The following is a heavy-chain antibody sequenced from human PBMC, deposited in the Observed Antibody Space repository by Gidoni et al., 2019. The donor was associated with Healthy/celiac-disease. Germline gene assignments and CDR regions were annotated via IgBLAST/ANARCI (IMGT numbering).Heavy chain of an antibody. J-gene: IGHJ4*02. CDR1: GFTFSNAW. CDR2: IKSKTDGGTT. D-gene: IGHD3-10*01. Sequence: EVQLVESGGGLVKPGGSLRLPCAASGFTFSNAWMGWGRPAPGKGLEWVGRIKSKTDGGTTDYAAPVKGRFTISRDDSKNTLYLQMNSLKTEDTAVYYCTTDRHEVQGVIISQDWGQGTLVTVSS. V-gene: IGHV3-15*01. CDR3: TTDRHEVQGVIISQD.